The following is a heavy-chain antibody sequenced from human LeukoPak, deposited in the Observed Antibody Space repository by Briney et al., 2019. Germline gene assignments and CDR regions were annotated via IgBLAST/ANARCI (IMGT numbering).Heavy chain of an antibody. CDR3: ASRRSGWPNDAFDI. Sequence: GGSLRLSCAASGFTFSSYSMNWVRQAPGKGLEWVSYISSSSSTIYYADSVKGRFTISRDNAKNSVYLQMEGLRVEDTAVYYCASRRSGWPNDAFDIWGQGTMVTVTS. J-gene: IGHJ3*02. CDR2: ISSSSSTI. D-gene: IGHD6-19*01. V-gene: IGHV3-48*01. CDR1: GFTFSSYS.